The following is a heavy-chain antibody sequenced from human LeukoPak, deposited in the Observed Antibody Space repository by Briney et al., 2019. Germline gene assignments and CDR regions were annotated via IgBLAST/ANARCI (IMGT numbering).Heavy chain of an antibody. Sequence: SETLSLTCTVSGYSISSGYYWGWIRQPPGKGLEWIGSIYHSGSTYYNPSLKSRVTISVDTSKNQFSLKLSSVTAADTAVYYCARLRHFDWHYYYMDVWGKGTTVTVSS. CDR1: GYSISSGYY. D-gene: IGHD3-9*01. CDR2: IYHSGST. J-gene: IGHJ6*03. CDR3: ARLRHFDWHYYYMDV. V-gene: IGHV4-38-2*02.